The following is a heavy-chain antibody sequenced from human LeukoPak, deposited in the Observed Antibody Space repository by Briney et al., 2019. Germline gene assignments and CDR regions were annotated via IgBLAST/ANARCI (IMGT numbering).Heavy chain of an antibody. CDR2: INHSGST. V-gene: IGHV4-34*01. CDR3: ARVLTLGSFDY. Sequence: SETLSLTCAVYGGSFSGYYWSWIRQPPGKGLEWIGEINHSGSTNYNPSLKSRVTISVDTSKNQFSLKLSSVTAADTAVYYCARVLTLGSFDYWGQGTLVTVSS. CDR1: GGSFSGYY. J-gene: IGHJ4*02. D-gene: IGHD3-16*01.